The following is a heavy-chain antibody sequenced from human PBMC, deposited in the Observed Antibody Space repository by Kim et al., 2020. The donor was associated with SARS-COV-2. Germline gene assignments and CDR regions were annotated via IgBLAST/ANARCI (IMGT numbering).Heavy chain of an antibody. V-gene: IGHV4-59*01. CDR2: IYHSGSA. CDR3: ARERAAAGMKYYLDS. D-gene: IGHD6-19*01. CDR1: GGPISTYY. Sequence: SETLSLTCTVSGGPISTYYWSWIRQPPGKGLEWIGYIYHSGSANYNPSLKSRVSISVDMSKNQLSLQLRSVTAADTAVYFCARERAAAGMKYYLDSWGQGTLVTVSS. J-gene: IGHJ4*02.